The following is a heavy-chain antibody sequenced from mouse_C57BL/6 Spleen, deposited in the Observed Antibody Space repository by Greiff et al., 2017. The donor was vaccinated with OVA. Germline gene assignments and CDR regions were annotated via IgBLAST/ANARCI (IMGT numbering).Heavy chain of an antibody. J-gene: IGHJ1*03. V-gene: IGHV5-17*01. Sequence: EVQLQESGGGLVKPGGSLKLSCAASGFTFSDYGMHWVRQAPEKGLEWVAYISSGSSTSYDADTVKGRFTISRDNAKNTLFLQMTSLRSEDTAMYYCARRYYGSSQFDVWGTGTTVTVSS. D-gene: IGHD1-1*01. CDR2: ISSGSSTS. CDR3: ARRYYGSSQFDV. CDR1: GFTFSDYG.